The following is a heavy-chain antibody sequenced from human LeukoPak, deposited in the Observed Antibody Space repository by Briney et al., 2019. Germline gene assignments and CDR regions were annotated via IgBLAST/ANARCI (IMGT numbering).Heavy chain of an antibody. CDR1: GYSFTSYW. V-gene: IGHV5-51*01. CDR3: ARQVPYYGSGSYHFRFDY. J-gene: IGHJ4*02. D-gene: IGHD3-10*01. Sequence: GESLKISCKGSGYSFTSYWIGWVRQMPGKGLECMGIIYPGDSDTRYSPSFQGQVTISADKSISTAYLQWSSLKASDTAMYYCARQVPYYGSGSYHFRFDYWGQGTLVTVSS. CDR2: IYPGDSDT.